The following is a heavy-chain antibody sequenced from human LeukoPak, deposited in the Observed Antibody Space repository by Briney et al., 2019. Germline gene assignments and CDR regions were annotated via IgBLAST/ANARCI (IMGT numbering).Heavy chain of an antibody. CDR2: IRSNGGST. D-gene: IGHD3-10*01. Sequence: SGGSLRLSCAASGFTFSSYAMHWVRQAPGKGLEYVSAIRSNGGSTYYANSVKGRFTISRDNSKNTLYLQMGSLRAEGMAVYYCAGTVRGVISPSYYYYYYMDVWGKGTTVTVSS. V-gene: IGHV3-64*01. J-gene: IGHJ6*03. CDR1: GFTFSSYA. CDR3: AGTVRGVISPSYYYYYYMDV.